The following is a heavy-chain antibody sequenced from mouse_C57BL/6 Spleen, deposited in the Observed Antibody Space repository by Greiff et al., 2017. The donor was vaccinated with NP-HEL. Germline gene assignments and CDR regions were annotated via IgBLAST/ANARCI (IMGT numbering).Heavy chain of an antibody. CDR2: ISSGSSTI. J-gene: IGHJ1*03. V-gene: IGHV5-17*01. CDR1: GFTFSDYG. Sequence: EVKVVESGGGLVKPGGSLKLSCAASGFTFSDYGMHWVRQAPEKGLEWVAYISSGSSTIYYADTVKGRFTISRDNAKNTLFLQMTSLRSEDTAMYYCARGFRYWYFDVWGTGTTVTVSS. CDR3: ARGFRYWYFDV.